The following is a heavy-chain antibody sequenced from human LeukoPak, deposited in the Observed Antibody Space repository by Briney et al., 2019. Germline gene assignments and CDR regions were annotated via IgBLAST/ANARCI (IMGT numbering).Heavy chain of an antibody. D-gene: IGHD2-21*02. CDR1: GFTFSSYA. Sequence: PGGSLRLSCAASGFTFSSYAMHWVRQAPGKGLEYVSAISSNGGSTYYANSVKGRFTISRDNSKNTLYLQMGSLRAEDMAVYYCARSGDGYYFDYWGQGTLVTVSS. CDR3: ARSGDGYYFDY. V-gene: IGHV3-64*01. CDR2: ISSNGGST. J-gene: IGHJ4*02.